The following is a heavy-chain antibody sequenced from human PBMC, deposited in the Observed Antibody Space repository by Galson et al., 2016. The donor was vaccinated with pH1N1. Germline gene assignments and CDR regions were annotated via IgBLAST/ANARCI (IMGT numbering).Heavy chain of an antibody. J-gene: IGHJ6*02. CDR2: MSYDGSHK. D-gene: IGHD4-23*01. Sequence: SLRLSCAASGFTSSSYAMHWVRQAPGKGLEWVAVMSYDGSHKYYADSVKGRFTISRDNSKNTLYLQMNSLRAEDTAVYYCARDRLPYGGNTEGIFYYNGMDVWGQGTTVTVSS. CDR3: ARDRLPYGGNTEGIFYYNGMDV. V-gene: IGHV3-30*04. CDR1: GFTSSSYA.